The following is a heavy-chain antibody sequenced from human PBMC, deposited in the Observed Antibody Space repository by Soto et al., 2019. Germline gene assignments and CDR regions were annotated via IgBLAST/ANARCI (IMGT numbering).Heavy chain of an antibody. CDR3: ARLAPGGDYYDSSAQGAFDI. CDR1: GYSFTSYW. V-gene: IGHV5-51*01. D-gene: IGHD3-22*01. CDR2: IYPGDSDT. Sequence: PGESLKISCKGSGYSFTSYWIGWVRQTPGKGLEWMGIIYPGDSDTRYSPSFQGQVTISADKSISTAYLQWSSLKASDTAMYYCARLAPGGDYYDSSAQGAFDIWGQGTMVTVSS. J-gene: IGHJ3*02.